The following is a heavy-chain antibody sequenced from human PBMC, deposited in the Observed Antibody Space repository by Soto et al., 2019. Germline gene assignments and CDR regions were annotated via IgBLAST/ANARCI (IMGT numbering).Heavy chain of an antibody. CDR1: GFTVSSNY. D-gene: IGHD7-27*01. CDR2: IYSAGST. Sequence: EVQLVESGGGLVQPGGSLRLSCAASGFTVSSNYMTWVRQAPGKGLEWVSLIYSAGSTYYADSVKGRFTISRDNSKNTLYLQMNRLRAEDTAVYYCVGTSSLDYWGQGTLVTVSS. CDR3: VGTSSLDY. J-gene: IGHJ4*02. V-gene: IGHV3-66*01.